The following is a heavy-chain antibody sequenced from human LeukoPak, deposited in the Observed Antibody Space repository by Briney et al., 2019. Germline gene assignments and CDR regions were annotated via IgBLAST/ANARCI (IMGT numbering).Heavy chain of an antibody. CDR3: ANDFDH. CDR1: GFTFNNYA. J-gene: IGHJ4*02. Sequence: GGSLRLSCAASGFTFNNYAMSWVRQAPGKGLEWVSTISGSDNNTYYADSVKGRFTISRDISKNTLYLQMNSLRADDTAVYYCANDFDHWGQGTLVTVSS. CDR2: ISGSDNNT. V-gene: IGHV3-23*01.